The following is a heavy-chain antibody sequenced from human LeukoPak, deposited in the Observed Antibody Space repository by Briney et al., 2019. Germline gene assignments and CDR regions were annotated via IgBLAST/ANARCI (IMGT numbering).Heavy chain of an antibody. CDR2: ISGSGGST. D-gene: IGHD6-13*01. CDR3: AKSIAAAGRTDY. Sequence: GGSLRLSCAASGFTFNTYAMSWVRQAPGRGLEWVSAISGSGGSTYYADSVKGRFTSSRDKSKNTLYLQMNSLRAEDTAVYYCAKSIAAAGRTDYWGQGTLATVSS. CDR1: GFTFNTYA. V-gene: IGHV3-23*01. J-gene: IGHJ4*02.